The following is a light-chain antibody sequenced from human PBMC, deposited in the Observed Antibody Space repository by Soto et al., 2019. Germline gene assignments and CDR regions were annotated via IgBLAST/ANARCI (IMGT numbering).Light chain of an antibody. CDR1: QSVGNK. Sequence: DIVMTQSPATLSVSPGDGATLSCRASQSVGNKLAWYQQIPGQIPRLVMFGASTRATGVPARFSGGGSGTEFTLTISSLQSEDFAVYYCQQYSDWPRTFGQGTKVEIK. V-gene: IGKV3-15*01. J-gene: IGKJ1*01. CDR3: QQYSDWPRT. CDR2: GAS.